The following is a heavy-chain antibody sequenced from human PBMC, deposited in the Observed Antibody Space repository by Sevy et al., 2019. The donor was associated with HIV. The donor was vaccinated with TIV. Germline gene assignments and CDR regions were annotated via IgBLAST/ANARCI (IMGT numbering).Heavy chain of an antibody. CDR3: ARGLASSGNGLDV. CDR2: ISYDINNK. D-gene: IGHD3-3*02. Sequence: GGSLRLSCAASGFTFFAYTMHWVRQAPGKGLEWVALISYDINNKYYADSVKGRFTISRDNLKNTLYLQMNSLRPEDTAVYYCARGLASSGNGLDVWGQGTTVTVSS. J-gene: IGHJ6*02. V-gene: IGHV3-30-3*01. CDR1: GFTFFAYT.